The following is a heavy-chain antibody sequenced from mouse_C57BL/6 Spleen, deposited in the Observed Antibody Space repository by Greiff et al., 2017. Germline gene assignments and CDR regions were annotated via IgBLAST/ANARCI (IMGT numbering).Heavy chain of an antibody. V-gene: IGHV14-2*01. CDR2: IDPEDGET. J-gene: IGHJ2*01. D-gene: IGHD2-4*01. CDR1: GFNIKDYY. Sequence: VQLQQSGAELVKPGASVKLSCTASGFNIKDYYMHWVKQRTEQGLEWIGRIDPEDGETKYAPNFQGKATITADTSSNTAYLQLSSLTSEDTAVYYCARGYDYGYFDYWGQGTTLTVSS. CDR3: ARGYDYGYFDY.